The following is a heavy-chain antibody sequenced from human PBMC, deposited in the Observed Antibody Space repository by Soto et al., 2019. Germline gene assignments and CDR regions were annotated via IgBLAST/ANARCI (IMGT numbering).Heavy chain of an antibody. J-gene: IGHJ4*01. CDR1: GFTFSSYA. Sequence: PGGSLRLSCAASGFTFSSYAMIWVRQAPGKGLEWVSAISGSGGSTYYADSVKGRFTISRDNSKNTLNQQMNSLKAEDTAVYYCAKGLERITMIGVVISYFDYWGHGTLVTVSS. V-gene: IGHV3-23*01. D-gene: IGHD3-22*01. CDR2: ISGSGGST. CDR3: AKGLERITMIGVVISYFDY.